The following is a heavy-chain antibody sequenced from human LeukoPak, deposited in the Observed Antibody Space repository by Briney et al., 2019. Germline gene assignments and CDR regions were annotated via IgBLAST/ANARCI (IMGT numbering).Heavy chain of an antibody. CDR3: ASSDRLDY. J-gene: IGHJ4*02. D-gene: IGHD1-14*01. Sequence: GGSLRLSCAASGFTFSATWMHWVRQAPGKGLVWVSRIFSDGSTTTYADSVKGRFTISRDNAKNTLYLRMNSLRAEDTAVYYCASSDRLDYWGQGTLLTVSS. V-gene: IGHV3-74*01. CDR2: IFSDGSTT. CDR1: GFTFSATW.